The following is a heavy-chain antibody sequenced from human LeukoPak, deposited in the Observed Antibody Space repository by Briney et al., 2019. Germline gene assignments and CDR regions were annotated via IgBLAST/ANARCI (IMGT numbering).Heavy chain of an antibody. J-gene: IGHJ5*02. CDR2: IYYSGST. Sequence: SETLSLTCAVYGGSFSGYYWSWIRQPPGKGLEWIGYIYYSGSTNYNPSLKSRVTISVDTSKNQFSLKLSSVTAADTAVYYCARHTVIWFDPWGQGTLVTVSS. V-gene: IGHV4-59*01. CDR3: ARHTVIWFDP. CDR1: GGSFSGYY. D-gene: IGHD4-17*01.